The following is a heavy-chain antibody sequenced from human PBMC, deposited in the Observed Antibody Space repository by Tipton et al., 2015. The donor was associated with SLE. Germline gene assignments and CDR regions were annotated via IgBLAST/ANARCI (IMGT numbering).Heavy chain of an antibody. CDR1: GFTFSTFD. V-gene: IGHV3-23*01. D-gene: IGHD3-3*01. J-gene: IGHJ5*02. Sequence: SLRLSCAASGFTFSTFDLTWVRQAPGKGLEWVSTIVAGDGSTHYADSVKDRFTISRDNSKNTLYLQMNSLRGDDTARYYCARHGGTFDPWGQGTLVTVSS. CDR2: IVAGDGST. CDR3: ARHGGTFDP.